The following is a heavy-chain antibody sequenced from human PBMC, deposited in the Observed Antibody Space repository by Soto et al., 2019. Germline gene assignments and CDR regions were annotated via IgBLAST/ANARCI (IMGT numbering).Heavy chain of an antibody. Sequence: SETLSLTCTVSGGSISSGDYYWSWIRQPPGKGLEWIGYIYYSGSTYYNPSLKSRVTISVDTSKNQFSLKLSSVTAADTAVYYCARDAGGDFDYWGQGTLGTVSS. V-gene: IGHV4-30-4*01. D-gene: IGHD3-10*01. CDR1: GGSISSGDYY. J-gene: IGHJ4*02. CDR3: ARDAGGDFDY. CDR2: IYYSGST.